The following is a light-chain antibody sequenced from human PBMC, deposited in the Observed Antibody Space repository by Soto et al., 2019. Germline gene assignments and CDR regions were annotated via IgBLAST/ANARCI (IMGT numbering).Light chain of an antibody. CDR2: WAS. CDR3: QQYYTTPWT. J-gene: IGKJ1*01. Sequence: DIVMTQSLDSLAVSLGERATINCKSSQSVLHSSNNKNYLAWYQQKPGQPPKLLIYWASTRESGVPDRFRGSGSGTDFTLTISSLQAEDVAVYYCQQYYTTPWTFGQGTKVEIK. CDR1: QSVLHSSNNKNY. V-gene: IGKV4-1*01.